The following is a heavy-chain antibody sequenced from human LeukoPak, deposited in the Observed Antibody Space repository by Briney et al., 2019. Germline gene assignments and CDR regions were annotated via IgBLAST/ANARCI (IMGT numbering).Heavy chain of an antibody. V-gene: IGHV3-30*03. CDR2: ISYDGSNK. D-gene: IGHD3-16*01. CDR1: GFTFSSYG. Sequence: GGSLRLSCAASGFTFSSYGMHWVRQAPGKGLEWVAVISYDGSNKYYADSVKGRFTISRDNSKNTLYLQMSSLRAEDTAVYYCARWGPGKIMDVWGQGTTVTVSS. CDR3: ARWGPGKIMDV. J-gene: IGHJ6*02.